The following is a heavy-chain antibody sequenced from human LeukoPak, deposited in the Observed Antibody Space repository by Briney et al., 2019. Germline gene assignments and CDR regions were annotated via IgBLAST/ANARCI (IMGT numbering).Heavy chain of an antibody. J-gene: IGHJ4*02. Sequence: GGSLRLSCAASGFTFSSYAMSWVRQASGEGLEWVGRIRSKANSYVTAYAASVKGRFTISRDDSKNTAYLQMNSLKTEDTAVYYCTSPLKYSSGWYYFDYWGQGTLVTVSS. CDR3: TSPLKYSSGWYYFDY. D-gene: IGHD6-19*01. CDR2: IRSKANSYVT. V-gene: IGHV3-73*01. CDR1: GFTFSSYA.